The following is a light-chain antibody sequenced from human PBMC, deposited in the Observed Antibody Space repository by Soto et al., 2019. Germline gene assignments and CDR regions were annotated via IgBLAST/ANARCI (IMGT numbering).Light chain of an antibody. Sequence: DVVMTQSPLSLPVTLGQPASISCSSSQILVDRDGNTYFNWYQRRPGQPPRRLIYKISYRDSGVPDRFCGSGSGTYFTLKISRVEAEDVGFYYCMQGTLWPWTFGQGTKVEIK. V-gene: IGKV2-30*01. CDR3: MQGTLWPWT. J-gene: IGKJ1*01. CDR2: KIS. CDR1: QILVDRDGNTY.